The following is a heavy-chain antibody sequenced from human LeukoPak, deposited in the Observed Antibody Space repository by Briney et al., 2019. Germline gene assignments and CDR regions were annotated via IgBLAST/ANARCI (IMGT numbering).Heavy chain of an antibody. Sequence: GGSLRLSFAASGFSFSDYYMSWIRQAPGKGLEWVSDINSGGNSKYYADSVKGRFTISRDNAKNSLYLQMNSLRAEDTAVYYCARGHIVVVPSVGNWFDPWGQGALVTVSS. CDR3: ARGHIVVVPSVGNWFDP. CDR2: INSGGNSK. J-gene: IGHJ5*02. D-gene: IGHD2-2*01. V-gene: IGHV3-11*04. CDR1: GFSFSDYY.